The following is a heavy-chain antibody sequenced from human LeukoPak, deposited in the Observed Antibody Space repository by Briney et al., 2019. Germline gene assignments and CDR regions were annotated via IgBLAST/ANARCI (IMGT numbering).Heavy chain of an antibody. J-gene: IGHJ4*02. CDR2: INSRSTSI. CDR3: ARDSRPYSSSWYDLGAGPFDY. V-gene: IGHV3-21*01. CDR1: GFMITNS. Sequence: GGSLRLSCAGSGFMITNSMIWVRQAPGKGLEWVSSINSRSTSIYYADSVKGRFTISRDNAKNSLYLQMNSLRAEDTAVYYCARDSRPYSSSWYDLGAGPFDYWGQGTLVTVSS. D-gene: IGHD6-13*01.